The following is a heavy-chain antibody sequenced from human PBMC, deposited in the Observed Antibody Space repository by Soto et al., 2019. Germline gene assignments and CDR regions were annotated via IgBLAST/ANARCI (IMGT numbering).Heavy chain of an antibody. J-gene: IGHJ4*02. Sequence: SETLSLTCTVSGGSISSSSYYWGWIRQPPGKGLEWIGSIYYSGSTYYNPSLKSRVTISVDTSKNQFSLKLSSVTAADTAVYYCARHEGWLLRAPSFDYWGQGTLVTVSS. CDR3: ARHEGWLLRAPSFDY. D-gene: IGHD3-22*01. CDR1: GGSISSSSYY. CDR2: IYYSGST. V-gene: IGHV4-39*01.